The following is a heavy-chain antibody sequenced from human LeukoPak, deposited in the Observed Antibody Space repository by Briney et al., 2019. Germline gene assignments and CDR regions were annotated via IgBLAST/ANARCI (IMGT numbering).Heavy chain of an antibody. CDR2: ISSSSSYI. D-gene: IGHD3-16*01. J-gene: IGHJ6*02. CDR1: GFTFSSYS. V-gene: IGHV3-21*01. Sequence: GGSLRLSCAASGFTFSSYSMNWVRQAPGKGLEWVSSISSSSSYIYYADSVKGRFTISRDNSKNTLYLQMNSLRAEDTAVYYCAKDPRTYGYYSGMDVWGQGTTVTVSS. CDR3: AKDPRTYGYYSGMDV.